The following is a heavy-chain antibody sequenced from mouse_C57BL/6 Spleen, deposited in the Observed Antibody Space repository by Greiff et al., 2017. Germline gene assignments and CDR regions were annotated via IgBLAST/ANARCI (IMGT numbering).Heavy chain of an antibody. CDR3: ALGGSSPYYFDY. D-gene: IGHD1-1*01. J-gene: IGHJ2*01. CDR1: GYTFTDYY. Sequence: VQLQQSGPELVKPGASVKISCKASGYTFTDYYMNWVKQSHGKSLEWIGDINPNNGGTSYNQKFKGKATLTVDKSSSTAYMELRSLTSEDSAVYYCALGGSSPYYFDYWGQGTTLTVSS. V-gene: IGHV1-26*01. CDR2: INPNNGGT.